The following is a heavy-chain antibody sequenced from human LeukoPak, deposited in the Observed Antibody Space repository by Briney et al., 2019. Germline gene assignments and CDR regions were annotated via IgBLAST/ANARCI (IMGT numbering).Heavy chain of an antibody. D-gene: IGHD3-16*02. V-gene: IGHV3-64*01. CDR2: ISTNGEST. J-gene: IGHJ6*03. CDR3: AREGKGFYHYYYYMDV. CDR1: GFTFSTYT. Sequence: GGSRRLSCAASGFTFSTYTMYWVRQAPGKGLEYVSAISTNGESTYYANSVKGRFTTSRDNSKNSLYLQMGSLRADDMAVYYCAREGKGFYHYYYYMDVWGKGTTVTVSS.